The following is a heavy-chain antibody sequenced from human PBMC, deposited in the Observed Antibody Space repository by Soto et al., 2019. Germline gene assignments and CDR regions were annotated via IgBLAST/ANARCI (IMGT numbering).Heavy chain of an antibody. Sequence: KASGCSCAKYSMCWVSQMNGKGLEWMGIIYPGDSDTRYSPSFQGQVTISADKSISTAYLQWSSLKASDTAMYYCARGLRNYYYYYMDVWGKGTTVTVSS. V-gene: IGHV5-51*01. CDR3: ARGLRNYYYYYMDV. CDR1: GCSCAKYS. CDR2: IYPGDSDT. J-gene: IGHJ6*03. D-gene: IGHD2-21*02.